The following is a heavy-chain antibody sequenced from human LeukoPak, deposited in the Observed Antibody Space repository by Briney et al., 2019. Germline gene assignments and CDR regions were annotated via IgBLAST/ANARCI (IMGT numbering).Heavy chain of an antibody. CDR1: GYIFIDYY. D-gene: IGHD1-1*01. Sequence: ASVKVSCKASGYIFIDYYMHWVRQVPGQGFEWMGWINPDSGGANYAQKFQGRVTMTRDTSISTAYMELSSLRPEDTAVYYCARHFGTGDNFDYWGQGTLLIVSS. J-gene: IGHJ4*02. V-gene: IGHV1-2*02. CDR3: ARHFGTGDNFDY. CDR2: INPDSGGA.